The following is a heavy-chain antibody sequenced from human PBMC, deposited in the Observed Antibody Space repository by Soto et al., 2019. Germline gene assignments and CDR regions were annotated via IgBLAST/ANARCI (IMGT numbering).Heavy chain of an antibody. CDR2: LSDSGGST. CDR1: GFSFSHHV. Sequence: GGSLRLSCAASGFSFSHHVMTWVRQAPGKGLEYVSSLSDSGGSTYYADSVKGRFTISRDNSKNTLYLQMNSLRAEDTAVYYCAKDHDSVFQNWGQGTLVTVSS. J-gene: IGHJ4*02. V-gene: IGHV3-23*01. CDR3: AKDHDSVFQN. D-gene: IGHD3-22*01.